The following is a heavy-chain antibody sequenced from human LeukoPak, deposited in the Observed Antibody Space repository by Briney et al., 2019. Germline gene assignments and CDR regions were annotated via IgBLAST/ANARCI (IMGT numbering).Heavy chain of an antibody. Sequence: PSETLSLTCTVSGGSISSSSYYWGWIRQPPGKGLEWIGSIYYSGSTYYNPSLKSRVTISVDTSKNQFSLKLSSVTAADTAVYYCARHTGMVRGAEFDYWGQGTLVTVSS. J-gene: IGHJ4*02. CDR3: ARHTGMVRGAEFDY. CDR1: GGSISSSSYY. CDR2: IYYSGST. V-gene: IGHV4-39*01. D-gene: IGHD3-10*01.